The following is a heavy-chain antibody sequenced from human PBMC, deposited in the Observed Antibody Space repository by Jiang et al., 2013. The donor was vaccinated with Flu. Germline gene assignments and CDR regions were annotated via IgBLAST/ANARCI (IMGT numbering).Heavy chain of an antibody. D-gene: IGHD2-21*02. J-gene: IGHJ4*02. CDR1: GYSFAGHW. CDR3: ARGRDKAIDY. Sequence: GAEVKKPGESLKISCTGSGYSFAGHWIAWVRQMPGKGLEWMGIIYPGDSDTRYSPSFQGQVTISVDKSISTAYLQWSSLKASDTAMFYCARGRDKAIDYWGQGTLVTVSS. V-gene: IGHV5-51*03. CDR2: IYPGDSDT.